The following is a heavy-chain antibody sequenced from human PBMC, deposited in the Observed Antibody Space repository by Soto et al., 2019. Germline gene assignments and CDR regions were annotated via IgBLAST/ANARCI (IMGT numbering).Heavy chain of an antibody. CDR1: GFTFSDYY. CDR2: ISSSGSTI. J-gene: IGHJ6*02. D-gene: IGHD3-22*01. V-gene: IGHV3-11*01. CDR3: ARASYYDSSGYPLYYYGMDV. Sequence: QVQLVESGGGLVKPGGSLRLSCAASGFTFSDYYMSWIRQAPGKGLEWVSYISSSGSTIYYADSVKGRFTISRDNAKHSLYLQMNSLRAEDTAVYYCARASYYDSSGYPLYYYGMDVWGQGTTVTVSS.